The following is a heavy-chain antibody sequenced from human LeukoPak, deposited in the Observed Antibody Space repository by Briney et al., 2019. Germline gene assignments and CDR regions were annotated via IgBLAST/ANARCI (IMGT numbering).Heavy chain of an antibody. CDR1: GFTFSRYW. D-gene: IGHD3-16*01. Sequence: PGGSLRLSCAASGFTFSRYWTHWVRQAPGKGLVWVSRINSDGRSTDNADSVKGRFTISRDNAKNTLYLQMNSLRAEDTAVYYCASLLSGGGYAFDIWGQGTMVTVSS. CDR2: INSDGRST. V-gene: IGHV3-74*01. CDR3: ASLLSGGGYAFDI. J-gene: IGHJ3*02.